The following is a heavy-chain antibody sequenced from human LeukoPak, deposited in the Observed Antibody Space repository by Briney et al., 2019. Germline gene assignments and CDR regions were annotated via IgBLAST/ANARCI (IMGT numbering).Heavy chain of an antibody. CDR3: AKAPVTTCRGAYCYPFDY. CDR1: GFTLSSYA. CDR2: ISDSGNT. V-gene: IGHV3-23*01. D-gene: IGHD2-21*01. Sequence: GGSLRLSCAASGFTLSSYAMSWVRQAPGKGLEWVPAISDSGNTYHADSVKGRFTISRDSSKNTLFLQMNRLRPEDAAVYYCAKAPVTTCRGAYCYPFDYWGQGTLVTVSS. J-gene: IGHJ4*02.